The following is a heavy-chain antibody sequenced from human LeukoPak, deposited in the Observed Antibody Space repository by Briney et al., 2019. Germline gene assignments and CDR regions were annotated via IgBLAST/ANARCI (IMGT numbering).Heavy chain of an antibody. CDR2: ISISGRTM. J-gene: IGHJ4*02. V-gene: IGHV3-48*03. Sequence: PGGSLRLSCAASVFTFNNYQMNWVRQAPGKGLECISYISISGRTMYYADSLKGRFTVSRDNAKNSLYLRMNNLRAEDTAVYYCARGEYYFDYWGQGTLVTVSS. CDR3: ARGEYYFDY. CDR1: VFTFNNYQ.